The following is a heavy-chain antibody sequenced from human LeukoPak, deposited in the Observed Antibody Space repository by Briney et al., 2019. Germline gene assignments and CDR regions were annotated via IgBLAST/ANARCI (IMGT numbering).Heavy chain of an antibody. CDR2: IYHSGST. CDR1: GYSISSGYY. V-gene: IGHV4-38-2*02. Sequence: PSETLSLTCTVSGYSISSGYYWGWIRQPPGKGLEWIGSIYHSGSTYYNPSLKSRVTISVDTSKNQFSLKLSSVTAADTAVYYCARVVPAAILAYWGQGTLVTVSS. D-gene: IGHD2-2*02. J-gene: IGHJ4*02. CDR3: ARVVPAAILAY.